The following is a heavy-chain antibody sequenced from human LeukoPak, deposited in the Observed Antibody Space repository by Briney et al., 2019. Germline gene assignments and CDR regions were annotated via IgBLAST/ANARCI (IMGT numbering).Heavy chain of an antibody. CDR1: GYTFTDYY. Sequence: VASVKVSCKPSGYTFTDYYMHWVRQAPGQGLEWMGWINPHSGGTKYAQKFQGRVTMTRDTSISTAYMELSRLRSDDTAVYFCARDHCVSSGCYEDYYYGMDVWGRGTTVTVSS. CDR2: INPHSGGT. J-gene: IGHJ6*02. D-gene: IGHD2-2*01. CDR3: ARDHCVSSGCYEDYYYGMDV. V-gene: IGHV1-2*02.